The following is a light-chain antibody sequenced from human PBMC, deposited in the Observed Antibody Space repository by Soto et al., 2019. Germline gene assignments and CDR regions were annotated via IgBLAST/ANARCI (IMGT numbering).Light chain of an antibody. CDR1: SSEVGSSNL. CDR3: CSFAGSSTFYV. Sequence: QFVLTQPASVSGSPGQAITTSLPGTSSEVGSSNLVSWYQQHPGKAPKLIIYEGSRRPSGVSGRFSGSKSGNTASLTISGLQAEDEADYYCCSFAGSSTFYVFGTGTKVTVL. CDR2: EGS. V-gene: IGLV2-23*01. J-gene: IGLJ1*01.